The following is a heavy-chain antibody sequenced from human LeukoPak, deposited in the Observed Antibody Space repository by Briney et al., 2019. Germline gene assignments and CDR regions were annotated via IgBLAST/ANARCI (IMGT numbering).Heavy chain of an antibody. Sequence: GGSLRLSCAASGFTFSSYWMHWVRQAPGKGLVWVSRINSDGSSRNYADSVKGRFTISRDNAKNTLYLQMHSLRAEDTAVYYCARVSSSGWRRFKGNDAFDIWGQGTLVTVSS. CDR1: GFTFSSYW. V-gene: IGHV3-74*01. D-gene: IGHD6-19*01. CDR3: ARVSSSGWRRFKGNDAFDI. J-gene: IGHJ3*02. CDR2: INSDGSSR.